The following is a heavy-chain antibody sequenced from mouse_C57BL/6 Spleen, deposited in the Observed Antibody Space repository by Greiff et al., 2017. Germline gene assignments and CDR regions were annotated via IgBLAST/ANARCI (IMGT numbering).Heavy chain of an antibody. CDR3: ARIGNWEGDY. V-gene: IGHV1-72*01. J-gene: IGHJ2*01. CDR1: GYTFTSYW. D-gene: IGHD4-1*01. CDR2: IDPKSGGT. Sequence: QVQLQQPGAELVKPGASVKLSCKASGYTFTSYWMHWVKQRPGRGLEWIGRIDPKSGGTKYTEKFKSKATLTVDKPSSTAYMQLSSLTSEDAAVYYCARIGNWEGDYWGQGTTLTGSS.